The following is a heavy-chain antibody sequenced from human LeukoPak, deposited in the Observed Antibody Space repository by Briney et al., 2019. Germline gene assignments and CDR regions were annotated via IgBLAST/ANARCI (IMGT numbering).Heavy chain of an antibody. CDR3: ARHDNYPGFGRGFDP. CDR2: MYYSGTT. V-gene: IGHV4-59*08. D-gene: IGHD1-14*01. J-gene: IGHJ5*02. Sequence: SETLSLTRSVSGDSMSGYYWSWIRQPPGKGLEWIGYMYYSGTTNYNPSLKSRVTISADTSKNHFSLKLYSVTAADTAVYHCARHDNYPGFGRGFDPWGQGFLVTVTS. CDR1: GDSMSGYY.